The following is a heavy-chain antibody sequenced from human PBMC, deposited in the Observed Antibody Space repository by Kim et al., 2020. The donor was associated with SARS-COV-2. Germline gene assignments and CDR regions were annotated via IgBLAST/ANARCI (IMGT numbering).Heavy chain of an antibody. CDR3: ARHESYYYDSSGYHGDY. CDR1: GGSISSGDYY. D-gene: IGHD3-22*01. V-gene: IGHV4-30-4*01. Sequence: SETLSLTCTVSGGSISSGDYYWSWIRQPPGKGLEWIGYIYYSGSTYYNPSLKSRVTISVDTSKNQFSLKLSSVTAADTAVYYCARHESYYYDSSGYHGDYWGQGTLVTVSS. CDR2: IYYSGST. J-gene: IGHJ4*02.